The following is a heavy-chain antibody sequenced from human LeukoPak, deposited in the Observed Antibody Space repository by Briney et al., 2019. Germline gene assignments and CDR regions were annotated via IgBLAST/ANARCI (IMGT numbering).Heavy chain of an antibody. Sequence: ASVNVSCKASGGTFSSYAISWVRQAPGKGLEWMGGFDPEDGETIYAQKFQGRVTMTEDTSTDTAYMELSSLRSEDTAVYYCATGSVAGPIDYWGQGTLVTVSS. V-gene: IGHV1-24*01. D-gene: IGHD6-19*01. CDR1: GGTFSSYA. J-gene: IGHJ4*02. CDR3: ATGSVAGPIDY. CDR2: FDPEDGET.